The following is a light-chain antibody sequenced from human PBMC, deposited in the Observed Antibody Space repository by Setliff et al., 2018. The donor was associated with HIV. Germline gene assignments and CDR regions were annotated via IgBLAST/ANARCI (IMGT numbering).Light chain of an antibody. CDR3: SSYAGSNYV. CDR1: SSDVGGYNY. J-gene: IGLJ1*01. CDR2: EVS. V-gene: IGLV2-8*01. Sequence: QSALTQPPSASGSPGQSVAISCTGTSSDVGGYNYVSWYQQYPGKAPKLMIYEVSKRPSGVPDRFSGSKSGNTAPLTVSGLQTEDEADYYCSSYAGSNYVFGSGTKVTVL.